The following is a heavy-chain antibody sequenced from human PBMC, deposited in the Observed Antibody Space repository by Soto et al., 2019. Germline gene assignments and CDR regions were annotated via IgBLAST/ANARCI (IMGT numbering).Heavy chain of an antibody. V-gene: IGHV2-5*02. Sequence: SGLTLVNPTHALTLTCTFSGFSLRTTGVGVGWIRQPPGKALEWLALLYWDDDNRYNPSLKSRLTLTKDTSKSQVVLTLTNVDPADTATYYCAHNPPQDSGAFDIWGQGTMVTVSS. J-gene: IGHJ3*02. D-gene: IGHD6-19*01. CDR1: GFSLRTTGVG. CDR3: AHNPPQDSGAFDI. CDR2: LYWDDDN.